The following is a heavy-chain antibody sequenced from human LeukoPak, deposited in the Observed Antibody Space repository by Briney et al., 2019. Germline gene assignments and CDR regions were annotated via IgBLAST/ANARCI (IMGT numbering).Heavy chain of an antibody. CDR2: IYTSGST. CDR1: GGSFSGYY. V-gene: IGHV4-59*10. J-gene: IGHJ3*02. CDR3: ASSPLGYCSSTSCSLGNAFDI. Sequence: SETLSLTCAVYGGSFSGYYWSWIRQPAGKGLEWIGRIYTSGSTNYNPSLKSRVTMSVDTSKNQFSLKLSSVTAADTAVYYCASSPLGYCSSTSCSLGNAFDIWGQGTMVTVSS. D-gene: IGHD2-2*01.